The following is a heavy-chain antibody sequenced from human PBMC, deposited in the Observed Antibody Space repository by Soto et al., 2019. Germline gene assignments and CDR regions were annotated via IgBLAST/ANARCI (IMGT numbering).Heavy chain of an antibody. CDR1: GDTFTIYG. CDR3: ARDSEIVVVPAASTYYDDYSGMDV. CDR2: ISAYNGNT. J-gene: IGHJ6*02. V-gene: IGHV1-18*04. D-gene: IGHD2-2*01. Sequence: ASVKVCCKASGDTFTIYGISWVRQAPGQGLEWMGWISAYNGNTNYAQKLQGRVTMTTXTSTSTAYMELRSLSSDDTAVDYCARDSEIVVVPAASTYYDDYSGMDVWGQGTTVTVSS.